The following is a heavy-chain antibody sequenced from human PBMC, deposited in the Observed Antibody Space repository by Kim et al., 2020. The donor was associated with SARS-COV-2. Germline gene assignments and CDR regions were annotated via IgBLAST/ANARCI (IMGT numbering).Heavy chain of an antibody. J-gene: IGHJ5*02. CDR1: GFTFSSYG. CDR3: AKDGDCSGGSCYSSGWFDP. Sequence: GGSLRLSCAASGFTFSSYGMHWVRQAPGKGLEWVAVISYDGSNKYYADSVKGRFTISRDNSKNTLYLQMNSLRAEDTAVYYCAKDGDCSGGSCYSSGWFDPWGQGTLVTVSS. CDR2: ISYDGSNK. V-gene: IGHV3-30*18. D-gene: IGHD2-15*01.